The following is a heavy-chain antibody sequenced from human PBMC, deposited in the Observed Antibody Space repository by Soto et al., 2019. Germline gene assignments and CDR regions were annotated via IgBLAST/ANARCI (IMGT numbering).Heavy chain of an antibody. CDR2: ISYDGSNK. D-gene: IGHD3-3*01. J-gene: IGHJ6*02. CDR3: AKDPALYYDLWSGFGMDV. Sequence: GGSLRLSCAASGFSFRSNGMHWVRQGPGKGLEWVAVISYDGSNKYYADSVKGRFTISRDNSKNTLYLQMKSLRAEDTAVYYCAKDPALYYDLWSGFGMDVWGQGTTVTVSS. V-gene: IGHV3-30*18. CDR1: GFSFRSNG.